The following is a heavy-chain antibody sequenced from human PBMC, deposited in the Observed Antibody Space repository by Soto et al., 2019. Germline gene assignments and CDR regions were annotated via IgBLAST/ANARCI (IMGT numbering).Heavy chain of an antibody. Sequence: SETLSLTCTVSGGSISSGGYYWSWIRQHPGKGLEWIGYIYYSGSTYYNPSLKSRVTISVDTSKNQFSLKLSSVTAADTAVYYCARERTGYSGSYYIDYWGQGTLVTVSS. J-gene: IGHJ4*02. CDR2: IYYSGST. V-gene: IGHV4-31*03. CDR3: ARERTGYSGSYYIDY. D-gene: IGHD1-26*01. CDR1: GGSISSGGYY.